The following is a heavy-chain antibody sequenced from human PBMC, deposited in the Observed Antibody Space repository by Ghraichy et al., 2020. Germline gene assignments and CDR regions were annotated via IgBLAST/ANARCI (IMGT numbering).Heavy chain of an antibody. V-gene: IGHV3-23*01. D-gene: IGHD2-21*01. J-gene: IGHJ4*02. CDR2: VTGGGSNT. Sequence: GGSLRLSCAASGFTFSSHTMGWVRQAPGKGLEWVLTVTGGGSNTFYTDSVKGRFTISRDNSKNTVSLQMNSLRAEDTAVYYCTKGARHIDYWGQGTLVTVSS. CDR3: TKGARHIDY. CDR1: GFTFSSHT.